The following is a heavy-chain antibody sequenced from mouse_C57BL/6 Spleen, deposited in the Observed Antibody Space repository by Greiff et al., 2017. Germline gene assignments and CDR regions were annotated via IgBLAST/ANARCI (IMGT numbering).Heavy chain of an antibody. CDR2: IDPETGGT. J-gene: IGHJ2*01. CDR1: GYTFTDYE. D-gene: IGHD2-3*01. V-gene: IGHV1-15*01. CDR3: TRDGP. Sequence: QVQLQQSGAELVRPGASVTLSCKASGYTFTDYEMHWVKQTPVHGLEWIGAIDPETGGTAYNQKFKGKAILTADNSSSTAYMELRSLTSEDSAGDSCTRDGPWGQGTTLTVSS.